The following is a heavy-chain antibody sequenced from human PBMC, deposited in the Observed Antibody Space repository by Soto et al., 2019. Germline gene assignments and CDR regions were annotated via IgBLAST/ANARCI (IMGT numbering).Heavy chain of an antibody. J-gene: IGHJ6*02. V-gene: IGHV1-18*01. CDR2: ISADNGNI. CDR3: ARIDYGDFATGMDV. CDR1: GYTFSSYS. D-gene: IGHD4-17*01. Sequence: QVHQVQSGAEVKKPGASVKVSCKASGYTFSSYSITWVRQAPGQGLEWMGWISADNGNIKYAQKLQGRVTMTTDTTTSTAYMELRSLRSDDTAVYYCARIDYGDFATGMDVWGQGTTVTVSS.